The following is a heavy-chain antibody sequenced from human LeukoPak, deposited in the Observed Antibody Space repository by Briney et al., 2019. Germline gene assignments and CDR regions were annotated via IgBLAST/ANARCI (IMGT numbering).Heavy chain of an antibody. Sequence: SETLSLTCTVSGGSISNFMYYWGWIRQAPGKGLEWIGSIYCSGNTYYSPSLKSRLTISVDTSNNQSSLNLSSVTATDTAVYYCARQTAGAALEYWGQGTLVTVSS. J-gene: IGHJ4*02. CDR1: GGSISNFMYY. D-gene: IGHD1-26*01. CDR2: IYCSGNT. CDR3: ARQTAGAALEY. V-gene: IGHV4-39*01.